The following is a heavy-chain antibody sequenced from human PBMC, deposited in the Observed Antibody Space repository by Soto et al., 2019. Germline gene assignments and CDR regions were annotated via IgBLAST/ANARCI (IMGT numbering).Heavy chain of an antibody. CDR1: GYTFTTYG. D-gene: IGHD3-16*01. V-gene: IGHV1-18*01. J-gene: IGHJ6*02. CDR3: AREGEMPYYYYGLDV. Sequence: GASVKVSCKASGYTFTTYGISWVRQAPGQGLEWMGWIGGYNGHTKYAQKFQGRVTMTTDTSTSTVYMDLRSLRSDDTAVYYCAREGEMPYYYYGLDVWGQGTTVTVS. CDR2: IGGYNGHT.